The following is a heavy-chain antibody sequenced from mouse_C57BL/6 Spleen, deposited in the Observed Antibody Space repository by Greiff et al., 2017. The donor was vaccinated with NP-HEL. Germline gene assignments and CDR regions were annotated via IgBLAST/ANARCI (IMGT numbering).Heavy chain of an antibody. CDR2: FDPEDGDT. J-gene: IGHJ4*01. CDR3: AWGYGSSPYAMDY. D-gene: IGHD1-1*01. Sequence: EVQLQQSGAELVKPGASVKLSCTASGFTIKDYYMHWVKQRTEQGLEWIGRFDPEDGDTKYAPKFQGKATITADTASNTAYLQLSSLTSEYTAVYYCAWGYGSSPYAMDYWGQGTSVTVSA. CDR1: GFTIKDYY. V-gene: IGHV14-2*01.